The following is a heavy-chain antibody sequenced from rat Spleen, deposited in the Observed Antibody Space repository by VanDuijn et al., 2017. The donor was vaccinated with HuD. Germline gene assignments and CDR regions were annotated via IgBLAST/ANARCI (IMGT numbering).Heavy chain of an antibody. V-gene: IGHV3-3*01. CDR3: ARSRYNNYVMDA. J-gene: IGHJ4*01. D-gene: IGHD1-10*01. CDR2: LNSAGTT. CDR1: AYSIISSYR. Sequence: VQLQESGPGLVKPSQSLSLTCSVTAYSIISSYRWNWIRKFPGNKLEWMGHLNSAGTTNYNPPLKSRISITRDTSKNQFFLQVNSVSTEDTATYYCARSRYNNYVMDAWGQGASVTVSA.